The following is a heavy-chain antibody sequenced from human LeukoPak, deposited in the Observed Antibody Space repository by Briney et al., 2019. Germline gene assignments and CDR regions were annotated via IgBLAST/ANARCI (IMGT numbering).Heavy chain of an antibody. CDR2: ISWNSGSI. D-gene: IGHD4-17*01. V-gene: IGHV3-9*01. CDR3: ASRANFGYYSVPDQNWYFDL. J-gene: IGHJ2*01. Sequence: GGSLRLSCAASGFTFNYYAMSWVRQAPGKGLEWVSGISWNSGSIGYADSVKGRFTISRDNAKNSLYLQMNSLRAEDTAVYYCASRANFGYYSVPDQNWYFDLWGRGTLVTVSS. CDR1: GFTFNYYA.